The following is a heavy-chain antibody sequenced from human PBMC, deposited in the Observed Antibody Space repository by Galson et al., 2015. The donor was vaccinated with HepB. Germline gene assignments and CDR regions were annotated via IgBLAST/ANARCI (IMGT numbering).Heavy chain of an antibody. CDR1: GFTFSSYS. Sequence: SLRLSCAASGFTFSSYSMNWVRQAPGKGLEWVSSISSSSSYIYYADSVKGRFTISRDNAKNSLYLQMNSLRAEDTAVYYCARVRDGYCSSTSCYSAEYFQHWGQGTLVTVSS. V-gene: IGHV3-21*01. J-gene: IGHJ1*01. CDR3: ARVRDGYCSSTSCYSAEYFQH. D-gene: IGHD2-2*01. CDR2: ISSSSSYI.